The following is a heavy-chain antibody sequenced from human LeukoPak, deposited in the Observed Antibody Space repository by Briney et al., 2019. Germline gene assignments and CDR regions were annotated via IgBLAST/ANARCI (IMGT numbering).Heavy chain of an antibody. D-gene: IGHD5-12*01. CDR1: GYTFINYA. CDR3: ATRVDIVASASDY. CDR2: INTNTGNP. J-gene: IGHJ4*02. Sequence: GASVKVSCKASGYTFINYAMNWVRQAPGQGLEWMGWINTNTGNPTYAQGFTGRFVFSLDTSVNTAYLQINSLRAEDTAVYYCATRVDIVASASDYWGQGTPVTVSS. V-gene: IGHV7-4-1*02.